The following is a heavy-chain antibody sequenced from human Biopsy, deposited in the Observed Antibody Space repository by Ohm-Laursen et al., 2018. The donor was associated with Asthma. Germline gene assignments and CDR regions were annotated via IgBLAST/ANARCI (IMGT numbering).Heavy chain of an antibody. CDR3: ARKAGSCISRTCYSLDF. Sequence: SSVKVSCKSLGGTFNTYVVGWVRQAPGQGLEWMGGINSVFGTTTYPQKFQDRVTITADDSTSTVYMELSSLRSENTAVYYCARKAGSCISRTCYSLDFWGQGTLVTVSS. V-gene: IGHV1-69*01. CDR2: INSVFGTT. D-gene: IGHD2-2*01. CDR1: GGTFNTYV. J-gene: IGHJ4*02.